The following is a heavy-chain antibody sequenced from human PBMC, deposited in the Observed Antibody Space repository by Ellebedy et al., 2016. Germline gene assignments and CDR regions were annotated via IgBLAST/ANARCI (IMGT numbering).Heavy chain of an antibody. Sequence: ASVKVSXKVSGYTLTELSMHWVRQAPGKGLEWMGGFDPEDGETIYAQKFQGRVTMTEDTSTDTAYMELSSLRSEDTAVYYCATAPQMVYARFDYWGQGTLVTVSS. J-gene: IGHJ4*02. D-gene: IGHD2-8*01. V-gene: IGHV1-24*01. CDR3: ATAPQMVYARFDY. CDR1: GYTLTELS. CDR2: FDPEDGET.